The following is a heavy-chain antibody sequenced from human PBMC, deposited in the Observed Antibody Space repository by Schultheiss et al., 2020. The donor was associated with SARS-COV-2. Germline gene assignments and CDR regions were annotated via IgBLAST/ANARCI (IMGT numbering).Heavy chain of an antibody. J-gene: IGHJ4*02. Sequence: SETLSLTCAVYGGSFSGYYWSWIRQPPGKGLEWIGEINHSGSTNYNPSLKSRVTISVDTSKNQFSLKLSSVTAADTAVYYCARRGSDYVWGSYRTYYFDYWGQGTLVTVSS. CDR2: INHSGST. CDR3: ARRGSDYVWGSYRTYYFDY. D-gene: IGHD3-16*02. V-gene: IGHV4-34*01. CDR1: GGSFSGYY.